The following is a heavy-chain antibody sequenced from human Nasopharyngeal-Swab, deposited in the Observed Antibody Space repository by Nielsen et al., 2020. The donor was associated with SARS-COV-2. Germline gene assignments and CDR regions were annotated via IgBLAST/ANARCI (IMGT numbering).Heavy chain of an antibody. CDR1: GGSFNSYY. Sequence: SETLSLTCAFYGGSFNSYYWTWIRQSPGKVLEWIWEISHSGSTKYNPSLKSRLTISVDTSNNQFSLKLTSVTAADTGVYYCARIKSGPYSSLYYYGLDVWGPGTTVTVSS. CDR2: ISHSGST. D-gene: IGHD1-26*01. J-gene: IGHJ6*02. CDR3: ARIKSGPYSSLYYYGLDV. V-gene: IGHV4-34*01.